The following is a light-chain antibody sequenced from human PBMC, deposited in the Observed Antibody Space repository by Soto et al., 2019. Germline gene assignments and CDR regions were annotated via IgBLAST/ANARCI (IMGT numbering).Light chain of an antibody. V-gene: IGKV1-5*01. CDR1: QSVSDW. Sequence: IQMTQSPSTLSASVGDRVTITCRASQSVSDWLAWYQQKPGNPPKLLIYDTSRLESAVPSRFSASGSGTDFTLTISSLQPEDFATYYCQQSYSFFGGGTKVDIK. CDR2: DTS. CDR3: QQSYSF. J-gene: IGKJ4*01.